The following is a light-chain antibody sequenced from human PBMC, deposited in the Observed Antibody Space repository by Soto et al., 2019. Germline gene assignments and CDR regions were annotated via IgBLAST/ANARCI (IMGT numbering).Light chain of an antibody. CDR2: EGF. CDR3: CAYAGSSIYV. V-gene: IGLV2-23*01. CDR1: SSDVGSYNY. Sequence: QSVLTQPASVSGSPGQSITISCTGTSSDVGSYNYVSWFQQYPGKAPKLLIYEGFKRPSGVSNRFSGSKSGNTASLTISGLQAEDEADYNCCAYAGSSIYVFGTGTKVTVL. J-gene: IGLJ1*01.